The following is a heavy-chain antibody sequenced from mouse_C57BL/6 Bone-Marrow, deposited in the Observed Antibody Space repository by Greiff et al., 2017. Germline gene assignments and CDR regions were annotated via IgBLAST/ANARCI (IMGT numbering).Heavy chain of an antibody. CDR1: GYTFTSYW. CDR2: IDPSDSST. D-gene: IGHD2-3*01. Sequence: QVQLQQPGAELVRPGTSVKLSCKASGYTFTSYWMHWVKQRPGQGLEWIGVIDPSDSSTNYNQKFKGKATLTVDTSSSTAYMQISSLTSEDSAVYYCARSDGYFYFDYWGQGTTLTVSS. CDR3: ARSDGYFYFDY. V-gene: IGHV1-59*01. J-gene: IGHJ2*01.